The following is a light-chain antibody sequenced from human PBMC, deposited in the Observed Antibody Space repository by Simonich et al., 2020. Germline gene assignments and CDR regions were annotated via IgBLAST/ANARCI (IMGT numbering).Light chain of an antibody. Sequence: QSALTQPASVSGSPGQSITICCTGTSSDVGGYNLVSWYQQHPGKAPKLMIYEGSKRPSGVSNRFSGSKSGNTASLTISGLQAEDEADYYCCSYAGTVVFGGGTKLTVL. V-gene: IGLV2-23*01. CDR3: CSYAGTVV. J-gene: IGLJ2*01. CDR2: EGS. CDR1: SSDVGGYNL.